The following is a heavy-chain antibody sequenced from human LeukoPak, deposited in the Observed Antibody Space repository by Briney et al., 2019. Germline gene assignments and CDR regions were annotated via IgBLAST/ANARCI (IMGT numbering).Heavy chain of an antibody. Sequence: GASVKVSCKASGGTFSSYAISWVRQAPGQGLEWMGGIIPIFGTANYAQKFQGRVTITTDESTSTAYMELSSLRSEDTAVYYCARTVLQDPGGYYMDVWGKGTTVTVSS. V-gene: IGHV1-69*05. CDR3: ARTVLQDPGGYYMDV. J-gene: IGHJ6*03. D-gene: IGHD4-23*01. CDR1: GGTFSSYA. CDR2: IIPIFGTA.